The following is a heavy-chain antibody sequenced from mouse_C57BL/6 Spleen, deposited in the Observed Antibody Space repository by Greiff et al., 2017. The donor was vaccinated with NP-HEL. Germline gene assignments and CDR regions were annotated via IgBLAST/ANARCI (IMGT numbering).Heavy chain of an antibody. Sequence: QVQLQQSGAELVRPGASVTLSCKASGYTFTDYEMHWVKQTPVHGLEWIGAIDPETGGNAYNQKFKGKAILTADKSSSTAYMELRSLTSEDSAVYYCTREHYDYDWFAYWGQGTLVTVSA. CDR1: GYTFTDYE. CDR3: TREHYDYDWFAY. CDR2: IDPETGGN. J-gene: IGHJ3*01. V-gene: IGHV1-15*01. D-gene: IGHD2-4*01.